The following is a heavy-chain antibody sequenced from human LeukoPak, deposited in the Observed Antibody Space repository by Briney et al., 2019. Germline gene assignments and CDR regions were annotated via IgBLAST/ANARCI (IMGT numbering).Heavy chain of an antibody. J-gene: IGHJ6*03. CDR2: ISNSGSTI. CDR3: AREGLLWFGEPTIPLNYYYYYMDV. V-gene: IGHV3-48*03. Sequence: GGSLRLSCAASGFTFSNYEMNWVRQAPGKGLEWVSYISNSGSTIYYADSVKGRFTISRDNSKNTLYLQMNSLRAQDTAVYYCAREGLLWFGEPTIPLNYYYYYMDVWGKGTTVTVSS. CDR1: GFTFSNYE. D-gene: IGHD3-10*01.